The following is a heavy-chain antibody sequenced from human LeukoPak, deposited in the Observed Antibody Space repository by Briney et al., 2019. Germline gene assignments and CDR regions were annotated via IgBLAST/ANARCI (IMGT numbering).Heavy chain of an antibody. Sequence: SETLSLTCAVYGGSLSGYYWSWIRQPPGKGLEWIGEINHSGSTNYNPSLKSRVTISVDTSKNQFSLKLSSVTAADTAVYYCARVAQYYYDSSGYYYYWGQGTLVTVSS. J-gene: IGHJ4*02. D-gene: IGHD3-22*01. CDR3: ARVAQYYYDSSGYYYY. V-gene: IGHV4-34*01. CDR1: GGSLSGYY. CDR2: INHSGST.